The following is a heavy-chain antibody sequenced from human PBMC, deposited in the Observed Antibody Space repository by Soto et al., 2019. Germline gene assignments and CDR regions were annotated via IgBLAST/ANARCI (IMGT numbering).Heavy chain of an antibody. V-gene: IGHV3-30*03. CDR2: ISYDGSNK. CDR1: GFTFSSYG. CDR3: ARDQWTLDHSRGWYGD. Sequence: GGSLRLSCAASGFTFSSYGMHWVRQAPGKGLEWVAVISYDGSNKYYADSVKGRFTISRDNSKNTLYLQMNSLRAEDTAVYYCARDQWTLDHSRGWYGDWGQGTLVTVSS. J-gene: IGHJ4*02. D-gene: IGHD6-19*01.